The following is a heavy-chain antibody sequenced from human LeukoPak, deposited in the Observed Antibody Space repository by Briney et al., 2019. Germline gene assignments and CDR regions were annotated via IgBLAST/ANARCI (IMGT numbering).Heavy chain of an antibody. D-gene: IGHD2-21*02. Sequence: SETLSLTRTVSGGSISSSSYYWGWIRQPPGKGLEWIGSIYYSGSTYYNPSLKSRVTISVDTSKNQFSLKLSSVTAADTAVYYCARHAAPGGGDGLDYWGQGTLVTVSS. J-gene: IGHJ4*02. CDR2: IYYSGST. CDR3: ARHAAPGGGDGLDY. V-gene: IGHV4-39*01. CDR1: GGSISSSSYY.